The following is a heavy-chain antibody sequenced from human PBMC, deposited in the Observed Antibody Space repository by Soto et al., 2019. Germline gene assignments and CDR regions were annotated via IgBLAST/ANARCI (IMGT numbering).Heavy chain of an antibody. Sequence: TSETLPHTCTVSGGSSSSSSYCWSWIRKPPGKGLEWIGYIYYSGSTYYNPSLKSRVTISVDTSKNQFSLKLSSVTAADTAVYYCARDGGYYDSSGYYSYFDYWGQGTLVTVSS. V-gene: IGHV4-31*03. D-gene: IGHD3-22*01. CDR1: GGSSSSSSYC. CDR2: IYYSGST. CDR3: ARDGGYYDSSGYYSYFDY. J-gene: IGHJ4*02.